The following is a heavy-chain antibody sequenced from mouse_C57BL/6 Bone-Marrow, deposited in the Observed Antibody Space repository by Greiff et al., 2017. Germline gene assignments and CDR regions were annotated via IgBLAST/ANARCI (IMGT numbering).Heavy chain of an antibody. Sequence: ESGPGLVKPSQSLSLTCSVTGYSITSGYYWNCIRQLPGNKLEWMGFISYDGSNNYNPSLKNRISITRDTSKNQFYLKLNSVTTEDTATYYCARRGGYGYDRDYWGQGTTLTVSS. CDR1: GYSITSGYY. D-gene: IGHD2-2*01. CDR2: ISYDGSN. J-gene: IGHJ2*01. V-gene: IGHV3-6*01. CDR3: ARRGGYGYDRDY.